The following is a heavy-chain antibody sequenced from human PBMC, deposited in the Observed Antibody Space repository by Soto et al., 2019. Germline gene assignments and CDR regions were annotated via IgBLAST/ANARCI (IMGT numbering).Heavy chain of an antibody. D-gene: IGHD2-2*01. J-gene: IGHJ6*02. CDR3: ARYIPGVRYYGMDV. Sequence: EVQLLESGGGLVQPGGSLRLSCAASGFIFSSYAMKWVRQAPGKGLEWVSLIGESGTPTYYADSVKGRFTISRDNSGNTLFLEMYSLRAEDTAVYYCARYIPGVRYYGMDVWGQGITVTVSS. V-gene: IGHV3-23*01. CDR1: GFIFSSYA. CDR2: IGESGTPT.